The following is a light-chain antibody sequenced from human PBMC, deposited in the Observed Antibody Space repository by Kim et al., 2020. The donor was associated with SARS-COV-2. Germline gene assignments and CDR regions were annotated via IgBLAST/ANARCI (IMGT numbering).Light chain of an antibody. CDR1: QNINYF. CDR3: QQRSNWPLT. CDR2: DAS. V-gene: IGKV3-11*01. J-gene: IGKJ4*02. Sequence: EIVLTQSPATLSLSPGDRATLSCRASQNINYFLAWYQQRPGQAPRLLIYDASDRATGIPARFSGGGSGTDFTLTISSLEAEDFAVYYCQQRSNWPLTFGGGTKVDIK.